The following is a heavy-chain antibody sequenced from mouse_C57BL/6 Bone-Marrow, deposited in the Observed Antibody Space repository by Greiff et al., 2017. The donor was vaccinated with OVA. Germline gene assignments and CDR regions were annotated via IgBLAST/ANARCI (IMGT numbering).Heavy chain of an antibody. J-gene: IGHJ2*01. V-gene: IGHV1-64*01. CDR2: IHPNSGST. Sequence: QVQLQQPGAELVKPGASVKLSCKASGYTFTSYWMHWVKQRPGQGLEWIGMIHPNSGSTNYNEKFKSKATLTVDKSSSTAYMQLSRLTSEDAAVYYCARELLEGYWGQGTTLTVSS. D-gene: IGHD1-1*01. CDR1: GYTFTSYW. CDR3: ARELLEGY.